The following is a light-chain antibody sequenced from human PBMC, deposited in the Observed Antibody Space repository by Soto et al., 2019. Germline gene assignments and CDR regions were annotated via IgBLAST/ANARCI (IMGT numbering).Light chain of an antibody. CDR1: QSVASSY. CDR3: QQYGSSPWT. J-gene: IGKJ1*01. V-gene: IGKV3-20*01. Sequence: EIVLTQSPGTLSLSPGERATLSCRASQSVASSYLAWYQQKAGQAPRPLIYGASSRATGIPDRFSGSGSGTDFTLTISRLEPEDFAVYYCQQYGSSPWTFGQGTKVDI. CDR2: GAS.